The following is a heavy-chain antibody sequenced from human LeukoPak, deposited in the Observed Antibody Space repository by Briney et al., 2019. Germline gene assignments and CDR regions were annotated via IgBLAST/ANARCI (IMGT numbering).Heavy chain of an antibody. CDR2: IYYSGST. V-gene: IGHV4-39*07. CDR1: GGSISSSSYY. J-gene: IGHJ4*02. CDR3: ARVSYYSSSLIDY. Sequence: SETLSLTCTVSGGSISSSSYYWGWIRQPPGKGLEWIGSIYYSGSTYYNPSLKSRVTISVDTSKNQFSLKLSSVTAADTAVYYCARVSYYSSSLIDYWGQGTLVTVSS. D-gene: IGHD6-13*01.